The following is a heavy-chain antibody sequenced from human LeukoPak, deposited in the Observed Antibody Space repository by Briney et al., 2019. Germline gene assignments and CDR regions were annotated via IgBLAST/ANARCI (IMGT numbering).Heavy chain of an antibody. D-gene: IGHD3-3*01. J-gene: IGHJ5*02. V-gene: IGHV4-39*01. CDR3: ARQPRVLRFLEWLLYSWFDP. CDR1: GGSISSSSYY. Sequence: PSETLSLTCTVSGGSISSSSYYWGWIRQPPGKGLEWIGSIYYSGSTYYNPSLKSRVTLSVDTSKNQFSLKLSSVTAADTAVYYCARQPRVLRFLEWLLYSWFDPWGQGTLVTVSS. CDR2: IYYSGST.